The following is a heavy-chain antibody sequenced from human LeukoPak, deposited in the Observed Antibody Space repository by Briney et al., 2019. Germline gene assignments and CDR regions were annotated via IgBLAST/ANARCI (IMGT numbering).Heavy chain of an antibody. J-gene: IGHJ3*02. CDR3: ARDTYYYDSSGSSAFDI. CDR1: GFIFSSYW. CDR2: IYTSGST. Sequence: GSLRLSCAASGFIFSSYWMSWVRQAPGKGLEWIGRIYTSGSTNYNPSLKSRVTMSVDTSKNQFSLKLSSVTAADTAVYYCARDTYYYDSSGSSAFDIWGQGTMVTVSS. D-gene: IGHD3-22*01. V-gene: IGHV4-4*07.